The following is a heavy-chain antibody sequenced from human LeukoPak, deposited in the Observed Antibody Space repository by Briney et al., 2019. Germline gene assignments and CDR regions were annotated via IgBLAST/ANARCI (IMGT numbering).Heavy chain of an antibody. J-gene: IGHJ4*02. V-gene: IGHV4-39*01. D-gene: IGHD3-22*01. CDR1: GGSISSSSYY. CDR3: AISAPWVVTHVDY. CDR2: IYYSGST. Sequence: SETLSLTCTVSGGSISSSSYYWGWIRQPPGKGLEWIGSIYYSGSTYYNPSLKSRVTISVDTSKNQFSLKLSSVTAADTAVYYCAISAPWVVTHVDYWGQGTLVTVSS.